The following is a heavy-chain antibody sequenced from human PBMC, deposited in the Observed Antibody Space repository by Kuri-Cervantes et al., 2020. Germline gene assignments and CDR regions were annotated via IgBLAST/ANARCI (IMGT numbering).Heavy chain of an antibody. CDR1: GGSISSGSYY. J-gene: IGHJ4*02. Sequence: CTVSGGSISSGSYYWGWIRQPAEKGLEWIGRIYTSGSTNYNLSRKSRVTISVDTSKNQFSPKLSSVTAADTAVYYCARGNSTSCYSYWGQGTLVTVSS. V-gene: IGHV4-61*02. CDR2: IYTSGST. D-gene: IGHD2-2*01. CDR3: ARGNSTSCYSY.